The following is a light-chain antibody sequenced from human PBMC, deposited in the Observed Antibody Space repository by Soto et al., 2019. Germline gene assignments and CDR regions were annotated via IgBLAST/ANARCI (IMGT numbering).Light chain of an antibody. CDR1: QDISNY. CDR3: QQSYSTPKT. Sequence: DIQMTQSPSSLSASVGDRVTITCQVSQDISNYLNWYQQKPGKAPKLLIYDASNLETGVPSRFSGSGSGTDFTLTISSLQPEDFATYYCQQSYSTPKTFGQGTKVDIK. V-gene: IGKV1-39*01. J-gene: IGKJ1*01. CDR2: DAS.